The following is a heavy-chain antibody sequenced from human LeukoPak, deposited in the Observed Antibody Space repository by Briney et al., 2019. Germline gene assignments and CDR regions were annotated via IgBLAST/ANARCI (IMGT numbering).Heavy chain of an antibody. D-gene: IGHD7-27*01. V-gene: IGHV4-4*07. Sequence: PSETLSLTCTVSGGAISSYYWSWIRQPAGKGLEWIGRIYTSGSTNYNPSLKSRVTMSVDTSKNQFSLKLSSVTAADTAVYDCAREPASGWFDPWGQGTLVTVSS. CDR1: GGAISSYY. J-gene: IGHJ5*02. CDR2: IYTSGST. CDR3: AREPASGWFDP.